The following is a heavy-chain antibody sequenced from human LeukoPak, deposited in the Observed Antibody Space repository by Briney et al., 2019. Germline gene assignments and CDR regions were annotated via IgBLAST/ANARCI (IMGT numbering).Heavy chain of an antibody. Sequence: SVTLSLTCTVSGGSISSSSYYWGWIRQPPGKGLEWIGSIYYSENTYYNPSLKSRVTISVDTSKNQFSLKLSSVTAADTAVYYCASHYDSSGYYPLDYWGQGTLVTVSS. V-gene: IGHV4-39*01. J-gene: IGHJ4*02. CDR1: GGSISSSSYY. CDR2: IYYSENT. D-gene: IGHD3-22*01. CDR3: ASHYDSSGYYPLDY.